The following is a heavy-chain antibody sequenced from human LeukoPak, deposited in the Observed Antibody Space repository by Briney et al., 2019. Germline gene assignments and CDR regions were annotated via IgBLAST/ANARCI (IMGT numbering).Heavy chain of an antibody. CDR1: GFTFDTYT. J-gene: IGHJ4*02. CDR3: ARVRTAYYPDY. V-gene: IGHV3-21*01. CDR2: ISSKSGYI. Sequence: PGGSLRLSCVASGFTFDTYTMNSVRQAPGKGLEWVSSISSKSGYIHYADSVKGRFIISRDNAKNSLSLQMNSLRAEDTAVYYCARVRTAYYPDYWGQGTLVTVSS. D-gene: IGHD3/OR15-3a*01.